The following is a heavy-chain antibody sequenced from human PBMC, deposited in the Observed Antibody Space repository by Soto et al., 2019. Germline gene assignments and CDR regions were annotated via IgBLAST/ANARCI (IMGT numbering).Heavy chain of an antibody. CDR3: ATLSSTWPTGGDY. Sequence: PGGSLRLSCVASGITFSNHWLSWVRQAPGKGLEWVANIKQSGSERYYVDSVKGRFTISRDNAKNSLFLQMNSLRADDTAVYYCATLSSTWPTGGDYWGQGTL. V-gene: IGHV3-7*03. CDR2: IKQSGSER. J-gene: IGHJ4*02. CDR1: GITFSNHW. D-gene: IGHD6-13*01.